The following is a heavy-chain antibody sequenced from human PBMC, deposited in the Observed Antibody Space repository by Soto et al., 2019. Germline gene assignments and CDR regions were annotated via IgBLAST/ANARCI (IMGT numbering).Heavy chain of an antibody. J-gene: IGHJ3*02. CDR1: GYRFTSYW. Sequence: PGESLKISCQCSGYRFTSYWIGWVRQMPGKGLEWMGIIYPGDSDTRYSPSFQGQVTISADKSISTAYLQWSSLKASDTAMYYCARAMVYANTYAFDIWGQGTMVTVSS. D-gene: IGHD2-8*01. V-gene: IGHV5-51*01. CDR2: IYPGDSDT. CDR3: ARAMVYANTYAFDI.